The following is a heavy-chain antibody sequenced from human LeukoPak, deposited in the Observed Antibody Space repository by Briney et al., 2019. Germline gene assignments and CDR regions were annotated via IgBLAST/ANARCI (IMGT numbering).Heavy chain of an antibody. V-gene: IGHV1-69*05. D-gene: IGHD1-26*01. CDR3: AREFIVGAKGGAFDI. J-gene: IGHJ3*02. CDR2: IIPIFGTA. Sequence: SVKVSCKASGGTFSSYAISWVRQAPGQGLEWMGGIIPIFGTANYAQKFQGRVTITTDESTSTAYMELSSLRSEDTAVYYCAREFIVGAKGGAFDIWGQGTMVTVSS. CDR1: GGTFSSYA.